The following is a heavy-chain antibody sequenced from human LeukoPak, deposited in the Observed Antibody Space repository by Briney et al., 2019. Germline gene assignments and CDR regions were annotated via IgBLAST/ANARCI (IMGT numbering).Heavy chain of an antibody. J-gene: IGHJ4*02. CDR1: GYTFTSYD. V-gene: IGHV1-8*01. D-gene: IGHD5-24*01. CDR3: ASVESRDGYNYGDY. Sequence: ASVKVSCKASGYTFTSYDINWVRQATGQGLEWMGWMNPNSGNTGYAQKFQGRVTITADKSTSTAYMELSSLRSEDTAVYYCASVESRDGYNYGDYWGQGTLVTVSS. CDR2: MNPNSGNT.